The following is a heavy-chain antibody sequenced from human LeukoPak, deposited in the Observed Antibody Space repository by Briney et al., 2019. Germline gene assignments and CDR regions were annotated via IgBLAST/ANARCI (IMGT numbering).Heavy chain of an antibody. CDR3: ARHVNWFDP. CDR1: GGSISSSSYY. J-gene: IGHJ5*02. Sequence: SETLSLTCTVSGGSISSSSYYWGWIRQPPGKGLEWIGSIYYSGSTYYNPSLKSRVTISVDTSKNQFSLKLRSVTAADTAVYYCARHVNWFDPWGQGTLVTVSS. V-gene: IGHV4-39*01. CDR2: IYYSGST.